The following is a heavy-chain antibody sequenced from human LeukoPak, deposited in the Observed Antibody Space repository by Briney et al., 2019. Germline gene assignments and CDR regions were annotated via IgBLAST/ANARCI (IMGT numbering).Heavy chain of an antibody. V-gene: IGHV3-7*01. CDR2: IKQDGSEK. J-gene: IGHJ4*02. CDR3: ARDAGRWLQFYSDY. CDR1: GFTFSSYW. Sequence: PGGSLRLSCAASGFTFSSYWMSWVCQAPGKGLEWVANIKQDGSEKYYVDSVKGRFTISRDNAKNSLYLQMNSLRAEDTAVYYCARDAGRWLQFYSDYWGQGTLVTVSS. D-gene: IGHD5-24*01.